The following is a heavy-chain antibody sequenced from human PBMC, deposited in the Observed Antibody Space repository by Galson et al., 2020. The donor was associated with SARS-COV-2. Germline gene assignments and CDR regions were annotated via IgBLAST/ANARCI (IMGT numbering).Heavy chain of an antibody. D-gene: IGHD1-26*01. CDR2: IWYDGSNK. V-gene: IGHV3-33*06. Sequence: GESLKISCAASGFTFSSYGMHWVRQAPGKGLEWVVVIWYDGSNKYYADSVKGRFTISRDNSKNTLYLQMNSLRAEDTAVYYCAKDLGVGAEPPGSYWGQGTLVTVSS. CDR3: AKDLGVGAEPPGSY. J-gene: IGHJ4*02. CDR1: GFTFSSYG.